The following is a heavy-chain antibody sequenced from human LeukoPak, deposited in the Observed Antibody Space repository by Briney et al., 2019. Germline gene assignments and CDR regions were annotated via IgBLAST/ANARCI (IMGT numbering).Heavy chain of an antibody. Sequence: ASVKVSCKASGGTFSSYAISWVRQAPGQGLEWMGGIIPIFGTANYAQKFQGRVTITTDESTSTAYMELSSLRSEDTAVYYCARDAEHCSSTSCYRGYFDYWGQGTLVTVSS. V-gene: IGHV1-69*05. J-gene: IGHJ4*02. CDR1: GGTFSSYA. CDR2: IIPIFGTA. CDR3: ARDAEHCSSTSCYRGYFDY. D-gene: IGHD2-2*02.